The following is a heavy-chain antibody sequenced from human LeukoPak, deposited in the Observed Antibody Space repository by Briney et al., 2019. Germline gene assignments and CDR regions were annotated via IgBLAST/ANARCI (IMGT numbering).Heavy chain of an antibody. Sequence: EASVKVSCKASGYTFTIYGISWVRQAPGQGLEWMGWISAYNGNTNYAQKLQGRVTMTTDTSTSTAYMELRSLRSDDTAVYYCARDHPSDWLLYEGYYFDYWGQGTLVTVSS. CDR1: GYTFTIYG. V-gene: IGHV1-18*01. D-gene: IGHD3-9*01. J-gene: IGHJ4*02. CDR2: ISAYNGNT. CDR3: ARDHPSDWLLYEGYYFDY.